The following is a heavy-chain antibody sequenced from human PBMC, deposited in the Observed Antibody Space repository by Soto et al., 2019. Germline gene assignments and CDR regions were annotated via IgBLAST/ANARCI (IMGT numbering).Heavy chain of an antibody. CDR3: ARDPSGSQYANWFDP. CDR2: ISSSSSYI. Sequence: LRLSCAASGFTFSSYSMNRVRQAPGKGLEWVSSISSSSSYIYYADSVKGRFTISRDNAKNSLYLQMNSLRAEDTAVYYCARDPSGSQYANWFDPWGQGTLVTVSS. V-gene: IGHV3-21*01. CDR1: GFTFSSYS. D-gene: IGHD1-26*01. J-gene: IGHJ5*02.